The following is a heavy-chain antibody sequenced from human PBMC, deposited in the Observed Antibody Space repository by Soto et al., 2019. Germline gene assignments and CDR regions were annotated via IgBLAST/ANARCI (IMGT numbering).Heavy chain of an antibody. CDR3: AREYRHNGNYYGSY. CDR1: GYTFTHFV. Sequence: QVQLVQSGAEVKKPRASVKVSCKASGYTFTHFVIQWVRQAPGQRLEWLGWINPANGDTQYSQTLQGRVTITSDTSVSTVYMELSSLSSGDTAVYYCAREYRHNGNYYGSYWGQGTLVTVSS. D-gene: IGHD1-26*01. V-gene: IGHV1-3*01. CDR2: INPANGDT. J-gene: IGHJ4*02.